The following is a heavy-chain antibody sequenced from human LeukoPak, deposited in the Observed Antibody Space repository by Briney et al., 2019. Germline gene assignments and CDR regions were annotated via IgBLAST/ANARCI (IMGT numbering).Heavy chain of an antibody. CDR2: IYPSDSDT. V-gene: IGHV5-51*01. CDR3: ASVIAAAGIGFDY. D-gene: IGHD6-13*01. CDR1: GYSFTSYW. J-gene: IGHJ4*02. Sequence: GESLQISCKGSGYSFTSYWIGWVRQMPGKGLEWMGIIYPSDSDTRYSPSFQGQVTISVDKSISTAYLQWSSLKASDTAMYYCASVIAAAGIGFDYWGQGTLVTVSS.